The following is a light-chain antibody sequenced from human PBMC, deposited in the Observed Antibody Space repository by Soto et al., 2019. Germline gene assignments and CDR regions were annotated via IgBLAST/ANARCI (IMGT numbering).Light chain of an antibody. CDR1: QSVSSSY. CDR2: GAS. Sequence: EIVLTQSPGTLSLSPGERATLSCRASQSVSSSYLAWYQQKPGQAPRLLIYGASSRATGMPDKFSGSGSGTDFTLTISRLEPADFAVDYCQQYGSSPKTFGQGTKVEIK. V-gene: IGKV3-20*01. J-gene: IGKJ1*01. CDR3: QQYGSSPKT.